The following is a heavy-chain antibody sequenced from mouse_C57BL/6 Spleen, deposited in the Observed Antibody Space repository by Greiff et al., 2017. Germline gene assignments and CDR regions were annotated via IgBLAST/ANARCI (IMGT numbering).Heavy chain of an antibody. J-gene: IGHJ3*01. V-gene: IGHV1-55*01. Sequence: QVQLQQPGAELVKPGASVKMSCKASGYTFTSYWITWVKQRPGQGLEWIGDIYPGSGSTNYNEKFKSKATLTVDTSSSTAYMQLSSLTSEDSAVYYCARAYYGSRGGSWFAYWGQGTLVTVSA. CDR1: GYTFTSYW. D-gene: IGHD1-1*01. CDR3: ARAYYGSRGGSWFAY. CDR2: IYPGSGST.